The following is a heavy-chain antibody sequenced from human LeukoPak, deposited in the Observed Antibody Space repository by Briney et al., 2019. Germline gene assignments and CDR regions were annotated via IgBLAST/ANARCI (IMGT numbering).Heavy chain of an antibody. Sequence: GGSLRLSCAVSGTTLSNYGMSWVRQAPGKGLEWVAGISGSGGSTYYADSVKGRFTISRDNSKNTLYLQMISLRAEDTAVYFCAKRGVVIRVILVGFHKEAYYFDSWGQGALVTVSS. CDR2: ISGSGGST. V-gene: IGHV3-23*01. D-gene: IGHD3-22*01. CDR1: GTTLSNYG. CDR3: AKRGVVIRVILVGFHKEAYYFDS. J-gene: IGHJ4*02.